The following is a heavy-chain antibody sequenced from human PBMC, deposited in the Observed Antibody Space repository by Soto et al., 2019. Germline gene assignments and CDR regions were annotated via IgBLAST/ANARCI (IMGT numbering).Heavy chain of an antibody. CDR3: AKVDLEWLAPPHYYYYYGMDV. D-gene: IGHD6-19*01. V-gene: IGHV3-23*01. Sequence: GGSLRLSCAASGFTFSSYAMSWVRQAPGKGLEWVSAISGSGGSTYYADSVKGRFTISRDNSKNTLYLQMNSLRAEDTAVYYCAKVDLEWLAPPHYYYYYGMDVWGQGTTVTSP. J-gene: IGHJ6*02. CDR2: ISGSGGST. CDR1: GFTFSSYA.